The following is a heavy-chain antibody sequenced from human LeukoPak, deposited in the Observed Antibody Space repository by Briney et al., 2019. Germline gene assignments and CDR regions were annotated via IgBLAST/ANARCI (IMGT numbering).Heavy chain of an antibody. D-gene: IGHD3-10*01. CDR1: GFTFSDAW. Sequence: GGSLRLSCEASGFTFSDAWMSWVRQAPGKGLEWVGRIKSKSGGGTIDYAAPVKGRFTISRDDSKDTLYLQMNSLKTEDTAVYYCSHYGSGSYATDYWGQGTLVTVSS. V-gene: IGHV3-15*01. CDR3: SHYGSGSYATDY. J-gene: IGHJ4*02. CDR2: IKSKSGGGTI.